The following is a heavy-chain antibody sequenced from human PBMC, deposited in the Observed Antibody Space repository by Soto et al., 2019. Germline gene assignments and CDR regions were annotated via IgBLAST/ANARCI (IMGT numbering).Heavy chain of an antibody. CDR3: ARHAGDGDYRRGWALTNWFDP. D-gene: IGHD4-17*01. CDR1: GYSFTSYW. Sequence: GESLKISCKGSGYSFTSYWIGWVRQMPGKGLEWMGIIYPGDSDTRYSPSFQGQVTISADKSISTAYLQWSSLKASDTAMYYCARHAGDGDYRRGWALTNWFDPRGQGTLVPVSS. V-gene: IGHV5-51*01. J-gene: IGHJ5*02. CDR2: IYPGDSDT.